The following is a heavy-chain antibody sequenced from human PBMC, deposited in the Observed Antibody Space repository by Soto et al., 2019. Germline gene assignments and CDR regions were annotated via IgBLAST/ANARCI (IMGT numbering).Heavy chain of an antibody. J-gene: IGHJ4*02. CDR3: ARTYSGSFWGVGDY. D-gene: IGHD1-26*01. CDR1: GFTFSIYA. CDR2: ITGSGGDT. Sequence: GGSLRRACAASGFTFSIYAMSWVRQAPGKGRGLVSLITGSGGDTDYADSVKGRFTISRDNSKNTLYLQMNSLRAEDTAVYYCARTYSGSFWGVGDYWGQGILVTVSS. V-gene: IGHV3-23*01.